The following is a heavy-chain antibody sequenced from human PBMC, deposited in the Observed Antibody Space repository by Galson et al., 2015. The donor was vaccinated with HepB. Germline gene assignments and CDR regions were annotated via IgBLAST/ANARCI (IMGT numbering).Heavy chain of an antibody. CDR3: ARVYSGWYWFDS. D-gene: IGHD6-19*01. Sequence: SLRLSCAASGFTFSHYWMHWVRQVPGKGLAWVPLISNDGTITNYADSVKGRFTISRDNARNTVYLQMDSLRAEDTAVYYCARVYSGWYWFDSWGQGTLVTVSS. J-gene: IGHJ5*01. CDR2: ISNDGTIT. V-gene: IGHV3-74*01. CDR1: GFTFSHYW.